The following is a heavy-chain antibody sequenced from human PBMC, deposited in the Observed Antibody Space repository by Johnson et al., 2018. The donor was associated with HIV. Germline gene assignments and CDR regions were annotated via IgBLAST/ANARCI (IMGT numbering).Heavy chain of an antibody. CDR1: GFNFSDYY. Sequence: QVQLVESGGGVVQPGGSLRLSCAASGFNFSDYYMSWIRQAPGKGLEWVSYISKSSTTINYAASVKGRFTISRATAKNSLYLQMNSLRAEDTAVYYCAKDWTFRSPGGDYDHNAFDIWGQGTMVTVSS. V-gene: IGHV3-11*04. CDR2: ISKSSTTI. CDR3: AKDWTFRSPGGDYDHNAFDI. D-gene: IGHD4-17*01. J-gene: IGHJ3*02.